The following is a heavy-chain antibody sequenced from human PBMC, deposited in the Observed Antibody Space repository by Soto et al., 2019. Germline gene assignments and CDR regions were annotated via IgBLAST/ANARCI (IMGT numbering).Heavy chain of an antibody. D-gene: IGHD2-8*02. CDR1: GGSISSYY. V-gene: IGHV4-34*01. Sequence: SETLSLTCTVSGGSISSYYWSWIRQPPGKGLEWIGEINHSGSTNYNPSLKSRVTISVDTSKNQFSLKLSSVTAADTAVYYCARDKITGLFDYWGQGTLVTVS. CDR3: ARDKITGLFDY. J-gene: IGHJ4*02. CDR2: INHSGST.